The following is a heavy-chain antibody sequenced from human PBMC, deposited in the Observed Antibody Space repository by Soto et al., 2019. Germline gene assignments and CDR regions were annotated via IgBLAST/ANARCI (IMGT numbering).Heavy chain of an antibody. CDR2: ISGSGGST. Sequence: GGSLRLSCAASGFTFSSYAMSWVRQAPGKGLEWVSAISGSGGSTYYADSVKGRFTISRDNSKNTLYLQMNSLRAEDTAVYYCAKDLDSSSWYPVVTAVYWGQGTLVTVSS. V-gene: IGHV3-23*01. D-gene: IGHD6-13*01. CDR1: GFTFSSYA. J-gene: IGHJ4*02. CDR3: AKDLDSSSWYPVVTAVY.